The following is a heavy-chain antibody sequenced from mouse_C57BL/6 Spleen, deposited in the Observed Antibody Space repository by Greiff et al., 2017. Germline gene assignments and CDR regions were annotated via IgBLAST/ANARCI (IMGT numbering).Heavy chain of an antibody. J-gene: IGHJ4*01. V-gene: IGHV1-81*01. CDR3: ASHYYGSSFYAMDY. Sequence: VQVVESGAELARPGASVKLSCKASGYTFTSYGISWVKQRTGQGLEWIGEIYPRSGNTYYNEKFKGKATLTADKSSSTAYMELRSLTSEDSAVYFCASHYYGSSFYAMDYWGQGTSVTVSS. CDR2: IYPRSGNT. CDR1: GYTFTSYG. D-gene: IGHD1-1*01.